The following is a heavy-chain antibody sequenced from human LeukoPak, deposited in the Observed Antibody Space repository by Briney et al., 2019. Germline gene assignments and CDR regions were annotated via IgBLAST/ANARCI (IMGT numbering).Heavy chain of an antibody. J-gene: IGHJ6*03. CDR1: GGSFSGYY. V-gene: IGHV4-34*01. CDR2: INHSGST. D-gene: IGHD1-1*01. Sequence: PSETLSLTCAVYGGSFSGYYWSWIRQPPGKGLEWIGEINHSGSTNYNPSLKSRVTISVDTSKNQFSLKLSSVTAADTAVYYCARPQLERRRYYCYYMDVWGKGTTVTISS. CDR3: ARPQLERRRYYCYYMDV.